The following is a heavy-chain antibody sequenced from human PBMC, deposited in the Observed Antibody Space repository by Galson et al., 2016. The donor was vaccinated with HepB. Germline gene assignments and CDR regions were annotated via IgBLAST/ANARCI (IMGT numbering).Heavy chain of an antibody. CDR2: ISWNSGSV. CDR3: TKDSLIYSSSWYRFHY. Sequence: SLRLSCAASGFTFDTYAMHWVRQAPGKGLEWVSGISWNSGSVGYADSVKGRFTMSRDNAKKSLYLQMNSLRPEYTALYYCTKDSLIYSSSWYRFHYWGQGTLVTVSS. V-gene: IGHV3-9*01. J-gene: IGHJ4*02. CDR1: GFTFDTYA. D-gene: IGHD6-13*01.